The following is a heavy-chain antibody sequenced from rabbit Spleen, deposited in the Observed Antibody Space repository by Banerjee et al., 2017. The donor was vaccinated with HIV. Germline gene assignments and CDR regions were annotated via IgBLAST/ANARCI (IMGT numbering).Heavy chain of an antibody. CDR3: ARGAVLGNYRMNL. D-gene: IGHD1-1*01. J-gene: IGHJ4*01. CDR2: IAAGNTGST. V-gene: IGHV1S40*01. Sequence: QSLEESGGDLVKPGASLTLTCTASGFDLSSYYYMCWVRQAPGKGLEWIACIAAGNTGSTYYASWAKGRFTVSKTSSTTVTLQMTSLTAADTATYFCARGAVLGNYRMNLWGQGTLVTVS. CDR1: GFDLSSYYY.